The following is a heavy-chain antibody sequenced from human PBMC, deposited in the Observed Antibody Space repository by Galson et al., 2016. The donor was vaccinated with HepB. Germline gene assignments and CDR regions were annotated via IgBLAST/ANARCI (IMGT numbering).Heavy chain of an antibody. V-gene: IGHV3-64D*06. Sequence: SLRLSCAASGFTFSSYAVHWVRQAPGKGLEYVSTISSNGGSTYYADSVKGRFTISRDNSKNTLYLQMSSLRAEDTAVYYCVKGGGATNLWEVPDDYWGQGTLVTVSS. CDR1: GFTFSSYA. J-gene: IGHJ4*02. D-gene: IGHD1-26*01. CDR3: VKGGGATNLWEVPDDY. CDR2: ISSNGGST.